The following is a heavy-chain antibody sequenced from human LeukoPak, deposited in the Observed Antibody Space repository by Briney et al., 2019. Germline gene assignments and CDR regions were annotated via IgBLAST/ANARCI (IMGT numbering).Heavy chain of an antibody. Sequence: GSLRLSCAASGFTVSSNYMSWVRQAPGKGLEWVSVIYSGGSTYYADSVKGRFTISRDNSKNTLYLQMNSLRAEDTAVYYCATDRATQYFDYWGQGTLVSVSS. CDR2: IYSGGST. J-gene: IGHJ4*02. CDR3: ATDRATQYFDY. CDR1: GFTVSSNY. V-gene: IGHV3-53*01. D-gene: IGHD2-15*01.